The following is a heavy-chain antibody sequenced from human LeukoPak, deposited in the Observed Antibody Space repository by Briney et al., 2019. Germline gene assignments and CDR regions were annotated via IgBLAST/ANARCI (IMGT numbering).Heavy chain of an antibody. J-gene: IGHJ4*02. CDR3: ATTYSISWSPVGY. V-gene: IGHV4-39*01. D-gene: IGHD6-13*01. CDR1: GASISSSSYF. Sequence: PSETLSLTCTVSGASISSSSYFWGWIRQPPGKGLEYIGSVYYSGSTYYNPSLKGRVTISVDTSKDQFSLKLSSVAAADTAVYYCATTYSISWSPVGYWGQGTLVTVSS. CDR2: VYYSGST.